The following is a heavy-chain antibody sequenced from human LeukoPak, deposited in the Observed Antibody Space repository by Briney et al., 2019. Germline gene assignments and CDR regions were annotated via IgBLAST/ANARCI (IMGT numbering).Heavy chain of an antibody. CDR3: AREQGYGDY. Sequence: GGSLRLSCAASGFTFSRYEMNWVRQAPGKGQEWVSYISSSGSTIYYADSVKGRFTISRDNAKNSLYLQMNSLRAEDTAVYYCAREQGYGDYWGQGTLVTVSS. V-gene: IGHV3-48*03. J-gene: IGHJ4*02. CDR2: ISSSGSTI. CDR1: GFTFSRYE. D-gene: IGHD5-12*01.